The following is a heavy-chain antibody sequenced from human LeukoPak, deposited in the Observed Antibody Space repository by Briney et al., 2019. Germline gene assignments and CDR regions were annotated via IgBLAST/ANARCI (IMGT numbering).Heavy chain of an antibody. V-gene: IGHV4-59*10. Sequence: PSETLSLTCAVYGGSFSGYYWSWIRQPPGKGLEWIGRIYTSGSTNYNPSLKSRVTMSVDTSKNQFSLKLSSVTAADTAVYYCARGRYDSSGYHYYFDYWGQGTLVTVSS. CDR3: ARGRYDSSGYHYYFDY. J-gene: IGHJ4*02. D-gene: IGHD3-22*01. CDR2: IYTSGST. CDR1: GGSFSGYY.